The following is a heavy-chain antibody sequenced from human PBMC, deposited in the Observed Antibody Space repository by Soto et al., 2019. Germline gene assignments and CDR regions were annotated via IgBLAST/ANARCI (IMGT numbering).Heavy chain of an antibody. D-gene: IGHD3-16*02. J-gene: IGHJ5*02. Sequence: QVQLQESGPGLVRPSQTLSLTCTVSGGSISSGDYYWSWIRQPPGKGLEWIGYIYYSGSTYYNPSLKSRVIISVDTSKNQFSLKLSSVTAADTAVYYCARDRGGYRDTGALDPWGQGTLVTVSS. V-gene: IGHV4-30-4*01. CDR2: IYYSGST. CDR3: ARDRGGYRDTGALDP. CDR1: GGSISSGDYY.